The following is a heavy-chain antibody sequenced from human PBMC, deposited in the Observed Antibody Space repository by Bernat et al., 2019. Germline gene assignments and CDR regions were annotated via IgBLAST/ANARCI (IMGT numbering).Heavy chain of an antibody. J-gene: IGHJ4*02. CDR1: GGSLSSSNW. Sequence: QVQLQESGPGLVKPSGTLSLTCAVSGGSLSSSNWWSWVRQPPGKGLEWIGEIYHSGSTNYNPSLKSRVTISVDKSKNQFSLKLSSVTAADTAVYYCARETGLEWLLYRNYFDYWGQGTLVTVSS. D-gene: IGHD3-3*01. CDR3: ARETGLEWLLYRNYFDY. V-gene: IGHV4-4*02. CDR2: IYHSGST.